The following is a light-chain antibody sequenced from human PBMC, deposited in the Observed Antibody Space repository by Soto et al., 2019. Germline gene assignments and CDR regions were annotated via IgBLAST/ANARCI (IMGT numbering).Light chain of an antibody. Sequence: QSALTQPASVSGSPGQSITISCTGTSSDVGNYDLVSWYQRHPGKAPKLMIFEVTKRPSGVSDRFSGSKSGNTASLTVSGLQAEDEADYYCCSYAGSSTLYVFGTGTKVTV. V-gene: IGLV2-23*02. J-gene: IGLJ1*01. CDR1: SSDVGNYDL. CDR3: CSYAGSSTLYV. CDR2: EVT.